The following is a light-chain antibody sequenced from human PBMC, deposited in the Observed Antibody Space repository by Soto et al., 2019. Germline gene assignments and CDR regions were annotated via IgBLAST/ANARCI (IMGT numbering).Light chain of an antibody. CDR2: AAS. CDR1: QGISNY. CDR3: LKDYAVPLT. J-gene: IGKJ4*01. V-gene: IGKV1-27*01. Sequence: SSLCETVEDSVTVTSRASQGISNYLAWYQQKPGKVPKLLIYAASTLQSGVPSRFSGSGSGTDFTLTISSLQPEDVATHYSLKDYAVPLTRCGGTKV.